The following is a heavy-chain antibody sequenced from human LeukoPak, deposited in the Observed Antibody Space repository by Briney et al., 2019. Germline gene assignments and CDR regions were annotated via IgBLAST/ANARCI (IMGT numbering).Heavy chain of an antibody. CDR2: INPNSGDT. V-gene: IGHV1-2*02. CDR1: GYTFTGYY. CDR3: ARGVCGGDCYSSGLGYNWFDP. J-gene: IGHJ5*02. D-gene: IGHD2-21*02. Sequence: ASVKVSCKASGYTFTGYYIHWVRQAPGQGLEWMGWINPNSGDTKYAQKFQGRVTMTRDTSISTAYTELSSLKSDDTAVYYCARGVCGGDCYSSGLGYNWFDPWGQGTLVTVSS.